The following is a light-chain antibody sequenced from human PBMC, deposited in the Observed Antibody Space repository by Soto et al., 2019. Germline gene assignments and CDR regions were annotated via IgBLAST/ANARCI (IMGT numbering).Light chain of an antibody. Sequence: QSALTQPASVSGSPGQSITISCTATSSDVGGYNYVSWYQQHPGKAPKLIIYEVSSRPSGVSNRFSGSKSGNTASLTISGLQAEDEADYYCSSYKSSSRVFGGGTQLTVL. CDR1: SSDVGGYNY. V-gene: IGLV2-14*03. CDR2: EVS. J-gene: IGLJ3*02. CDR3: SSYKSSSRV.